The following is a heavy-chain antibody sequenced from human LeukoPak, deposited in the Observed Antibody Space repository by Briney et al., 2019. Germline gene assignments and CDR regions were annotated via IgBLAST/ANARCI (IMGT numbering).Heavy chain of an antibody. J-gene: IGHJ6*03. CDR2: IYSGGST. Sequence: GGSLRLSCAVSGFTVSSNYMSWVRQAPGKGLEWVSVIYSGGSTYYTDSVKGRFTISRDNSKNTLYLQMNSLRAEDTAVYYCAKSRYCSSTSCYASYYYYYMDVWGKGTTVTVSS. V-gene: IGHV3-53*01. CDR1: GFTVSSNY. CDR3: AKSRYCSSTSCYASYYYYYMDV. D-gene: IGHD2-2*01.